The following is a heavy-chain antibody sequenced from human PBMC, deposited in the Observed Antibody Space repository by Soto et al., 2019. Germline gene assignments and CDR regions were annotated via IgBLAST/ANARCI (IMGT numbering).Heavy chain of an antibody. Sequence: PSETLSLTCTVSGGSISSSSYYWGWIRQPPGKGLEWIGYIYYSGSTNYNPSLKSRVTISVDTSKNQFSLKLSSVTAADTAVYYCASSKFIVVVPAAIPPPFDYWGQGTLVTVSS. CDR3: ASSKFIVVVPAAIPPPFDY. V-gene: IGHV4-61*05. CDR2: IYYSGST. CDR1: GGSISSSSYY. D-gene: IGHD2-2*01. J-gene: IGHJ4*02.